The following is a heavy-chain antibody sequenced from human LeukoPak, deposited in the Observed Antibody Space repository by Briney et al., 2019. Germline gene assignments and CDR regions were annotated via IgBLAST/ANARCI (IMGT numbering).Heavy chain of an antibody. D-gene: IGHD5-18*01. V-gene: IGHV3-21*01. J-gene: IGHJ4*02. CDR3: ARDSRHGYTYGIDS. CDR1: GFTFSSYG. CDR2: ISTTGAYI. Sequence: GGSLRLSCAASGFTFSSYGMTWVRQAPGKGLEWVSFISTTGAYIYYGHSMKGRFTISRDNANNSLYLQINSLSADDTAVYFCARDSRHGYTYGIDSWGQGTLLTASP.